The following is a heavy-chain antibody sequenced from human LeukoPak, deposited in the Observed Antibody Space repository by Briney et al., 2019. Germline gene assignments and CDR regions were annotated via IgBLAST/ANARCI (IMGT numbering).Heavy chain of an antibody. Sequence: SETLSLTCTVSGESVSSYYWSWIRQTAGQGLEWVGRTSGGGDANLNPSLESRVTMSVDTSKNQFSLKLISVTAADTAVYYCARGPHLAADVYFDFWGRGILVTVSS. J-gene: IGHJ2*01. V-gene: IGHV4-4*07. CDR1: GESVSSYY. CDR2: TSGGGDA. CDR3: ARGPHLAADVYFDF. D-gene: IGHD6-25*01.